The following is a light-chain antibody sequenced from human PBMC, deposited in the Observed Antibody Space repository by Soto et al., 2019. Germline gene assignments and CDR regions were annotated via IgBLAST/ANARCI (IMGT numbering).Light chain of an antibody. CDR2: QVS. V-gene: IGKV2-30*01. J-gene: IGKJ2*01. CDR3: MQGTHWPYT. CDR1: QSLVYKDGNTY. Sequence: DAVLTQSPLSLSVTLGQPASISCRSSQSLVYKDGNTYLNWFQQRPGLSPRRLIYQVSYRDSGVPDRFSGTASGSDFTLRINRVEAEDVGVYYCMQGTHWPYTFGQGTQLEIK.